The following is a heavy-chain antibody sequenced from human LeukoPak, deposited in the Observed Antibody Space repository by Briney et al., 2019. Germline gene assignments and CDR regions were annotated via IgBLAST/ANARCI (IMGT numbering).Heavy chain of an antibody. CDR2: IYYSGST. V-gene: IGHV4-31*03. D-gene: IGHD3-16*01. J-gene: IGHJ4*02. CDR3: ARLNPRGDKDFDY. Sequence: PSETLSLTCTVSGGSISSGGYYWSWIRQHPGKGLEWIGYIYYSGSTYYNPSLKSRVTISVDTSKNQFSLKLSSVTAADTAVYYCARLNPRGDKDFDYWGQGTLVTVSS. CDR1: GGSISSGGYY.